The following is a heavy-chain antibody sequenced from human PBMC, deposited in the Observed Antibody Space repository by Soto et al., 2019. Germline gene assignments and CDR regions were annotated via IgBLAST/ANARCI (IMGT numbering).Heavy chain of an antibody. D-gene: IGHD6-13*01. J-gene: IGHJ6*03. CDR1: GFTFSSYG. Sequence: GGSLRLSCAASGFTFSSYGMHWVRQAPGKGLEWVAVISYDGSNKYYADSVKGRFTISRDNSKNTLYLQMNSLRAEDTAVYYCAKDQEQQMRYYYYMDVWGKGTTVTVSS. CDR3: AKDQEQQMRYYYYMDV. CDR2: ISYDGSNK. V-gene: IGHV3-30*18.